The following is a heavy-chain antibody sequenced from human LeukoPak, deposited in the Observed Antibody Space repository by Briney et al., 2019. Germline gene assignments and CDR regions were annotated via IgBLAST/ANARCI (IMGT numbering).Heavy chain of an antibody. J-gene: IGHJ3*02. CDR3: ARDTGRRDDAFDI. Sequence: PSETLSLTCAVYGGSFSGYYWSWIRQPPGKGLEWIGEINHSGSTNYNPSLKSRVTISVDTSKNQFPLKLSSVTAADTAVYYCARDTGRRDDAFDIWGQGTMVTVSS. V-gene: IGHV4-34*01. CDR2: INHSGST. D-gene: IGHD2-8*02. CDR1: GGSFSGYY.